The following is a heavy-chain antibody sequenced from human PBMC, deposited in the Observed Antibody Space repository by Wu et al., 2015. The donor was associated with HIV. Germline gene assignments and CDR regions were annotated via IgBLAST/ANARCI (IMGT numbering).Heavy chain of an antibody. Sequence: QVQLVQSGAEVKKPGASVKVSCKASGYTFTSYDINWVRQATGQGLEWMGWMNPNSGNTGYAQKFQGRVTMTRNTSISTAYMELSSLRSEDTAVYYCARVASSVGYFDWFETWKPPENYYFDYWGQGTLVTVSS. V-gene: IGHV1-8*01. CDR2: MNPNSGNT. CDR1: GYTFTSYD. CDR3: ARVASSVGYFDWFETWKPPENYYFDY. D-gene: IGHD3-9*01. J-gene: IGHJ4*02.